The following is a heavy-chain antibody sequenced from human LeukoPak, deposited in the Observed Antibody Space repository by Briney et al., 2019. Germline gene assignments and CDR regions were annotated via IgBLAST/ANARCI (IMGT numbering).Heavy chain of an antibody. Sequence: GESLKISCRGSGYSFTSYWIGWVRQMPGKGLEWMGIIYPGDSDTRYSPSFQGQVTISADKSISTAYLQWSSLKASDTAMYYCARHSKVSWFGEGLSGYMDVWGKGTTVTVSS. CDR1: GYSFTSYW. CDR3: ARHSKVSWFGEGLSGYMDV. D-gene: IGHD3-10*01. CDR2: IYPGDSDT. V-gene: IGHV5-51*01. J-gene: IGHJ6*03.